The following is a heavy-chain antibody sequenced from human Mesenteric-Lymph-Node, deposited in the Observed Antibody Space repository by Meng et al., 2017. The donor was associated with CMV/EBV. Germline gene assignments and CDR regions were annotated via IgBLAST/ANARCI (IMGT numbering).Heavy chain of an antibody. Sequence: GGSLRLSCAASGFTHSNAWMNWVRQAPGKGLEWLGRSTGKLDGRTIYYAAPVKGRFTISRDDSKNTLYLQMNSLKTEDTAVYYCSVDDHGNFGSWGQGTLVTVSS. CDR1: GFTHSNAW. D-gene: IGHD4-11*01. J-gene: IGHJ4*02. CDR2: STGKLDGRTI. V-gene: IGHV3-15*01. CDR3: SVDDHGNFGS.